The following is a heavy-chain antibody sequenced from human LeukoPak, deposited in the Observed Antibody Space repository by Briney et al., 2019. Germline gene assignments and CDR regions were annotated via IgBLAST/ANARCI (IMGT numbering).Heavy chain of an antibody. J-gene: IGHJ5*02. CDR1: GDSISSGTYY. D-gene: IGHD3-10*01. CDR3: ATSRFSGGLGRFDP. Sequence: SETLSLTCTVSGDSISSGTYYWNWIRQPAGKRLEWIGRIYSSGNTYCNPSLKRRVTISVNTSKNQFSLNLTSVTAADTAVYYCATSRFSGGLGRFDPWGQGTLVTVSS. V-gene: IGHV4-61*02. CDR2: IYSSGNT.